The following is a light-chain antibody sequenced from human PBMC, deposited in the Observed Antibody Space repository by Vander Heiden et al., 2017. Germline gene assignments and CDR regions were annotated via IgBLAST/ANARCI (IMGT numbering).Light chain of an antibody. CDR2: TAS. V-gene: IGKV1-5*03. J-gene: IGKJ2*01. Sequence: DIQMTQSTSSLSASVGDRVTLTFRASQSISTWVAWYQQKPGKPPKALIYTASNLVTGVPSRFSGSGSGTDFTLTINNLQPDDFATYYCQQYNSHSYTFGQVTKLEIK. CDR3: QQYNSHSYT. CDR1: QSISTW.